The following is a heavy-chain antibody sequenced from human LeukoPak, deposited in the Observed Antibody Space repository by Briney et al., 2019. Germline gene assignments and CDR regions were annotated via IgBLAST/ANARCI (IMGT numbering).Heavy chain of an antibody. CDR1: GGSISRSTYY. V-gene: IGHV4-39*07. J-gene: IGHJ4*02. D-gene: IGHD3-10*01. CDR3: ARGGGITMVRGTPLNADFDY. Sequence: SETLSLTCTVSGGSISRSTYYWGWIRQPPGKGLEWIANIYYTGTTLYNPSLRSRVTISVDTSKNQFSLKLSSVTAADTAVYYCARGGGITMVRGTPLNADFDYWGQGTLVTVSS. CDR2: IYYTGTT.